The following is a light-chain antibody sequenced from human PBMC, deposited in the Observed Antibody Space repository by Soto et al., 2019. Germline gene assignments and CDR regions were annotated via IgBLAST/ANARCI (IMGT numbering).Light chain of an antibody. J-gene: IGKJ4*01. CDR1: QHVGVY. V-gene: IGKV1-33*01. CDR2: DTS. CDR3: QQYEYVPS. Sequence: DVKMTQSPSYMAASICDTVNSACQASQHVGVYLNWYQQQPGKHPKVVIYDTSHLETGVPPRFSGSGSGTDFTFIISNLQPDDIGTYYRQQYEYVPSFGGGTK.